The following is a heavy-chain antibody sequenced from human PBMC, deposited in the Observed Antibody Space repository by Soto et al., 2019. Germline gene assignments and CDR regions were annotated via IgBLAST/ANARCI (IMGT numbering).Heavy chain of an antibody. CDR1: GFTVSSNY. Sequence: PGGSLRLSCAASGFTVSSNYMSWVRQAPGKGLEWVSVIYSGGSTYYADSVKGRFTISRDNSKNTLYLQMNSLRAEDTAVYYCARDHYYYGMDVWGQGTTVTVYS. V-gene: IGHV3-53*01. J-gene: IGHJ6*02. CDR3: ARDHYYYGMDV. CDR2: IYSGGST.